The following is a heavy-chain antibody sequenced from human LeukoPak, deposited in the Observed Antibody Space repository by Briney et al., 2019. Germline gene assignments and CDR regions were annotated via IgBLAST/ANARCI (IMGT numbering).Heavy chain of an antibody. CDR3: ARDLSIRAVTTFYYFDY. V-gene: IGHV1-18*01. CDR2: ISAYNGNT. D-gene: IGHD4-17*01. CDR1: GYTFTSYG. J-gene: IGHJ4*02. Sequence: ASVKVSCKASGYTFTSYGIIWVRQAPGQGLEWMGWISAYNGNTNYAQKLQGRVTMTTDTSTSTAYMELRSLRSDDTAVYYCARDLSIRAVTTFYYFDYWGQGTLVTVSS.